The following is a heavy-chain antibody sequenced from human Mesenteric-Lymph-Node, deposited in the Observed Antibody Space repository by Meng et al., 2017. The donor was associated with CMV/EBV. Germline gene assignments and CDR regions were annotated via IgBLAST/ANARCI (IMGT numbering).Heavy chain of an antibody. CDR1: GFSFDDYA. Sequence: GGSLRLSCVASGFSFDDYAIHWVRQAPGKGLEWVSGIDWNSHSLGYVDSVRGRFTISRDNAKNSLYLQMNSLRTEDTAFYYCAKATRRACSSTACSNFDFWGQGTLVTVSS. CDR2: IDWNSHSL. CDR3: AKATRRACSSTACSNFDF. J-gene: IGHJ4*02. V-gene: IGHV3-9*01. D-gene: IGHD2-2*01.